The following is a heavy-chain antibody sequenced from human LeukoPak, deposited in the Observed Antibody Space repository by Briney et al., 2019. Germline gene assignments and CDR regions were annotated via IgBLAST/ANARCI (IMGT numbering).Heavy chain of an antibody. CDR2: IYHSGST. CDR1: GYSISSGYY. V-gene: IGHV4-38-2*02. CDR3: ARWLEPFDY. J-gene: IGHJ4*02. Sequence: SETLSLTCTVSGYSISSGYYWGWIRQPPGKGLEWIGSIYHSGSTYYNPSLKSRVTISVDTSKNQFSLKLSSVTAADTAVYYCARWLEPFDYWGQGTLVNVSS. D-gene: IGHD1-1*01.